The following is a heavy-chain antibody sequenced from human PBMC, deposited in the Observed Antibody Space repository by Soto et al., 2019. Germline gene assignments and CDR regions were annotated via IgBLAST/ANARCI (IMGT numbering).Heavy chain of an antibody. CDR2: SSTSGGST. J-gene: IGHJ4*02. CDR3: AKQLGYCSDGSCYFPY. D-gene: IGHD2-15*01. V-gene: IGHV3-23*01. Sequence: EVQLLESGGGLVQPGGSLRLSCAASGFTFSSYAMSWVRQAPGKGLEWVPASSTSGGSTNYADSVKGRFTISRDNSKNTLYLQMNSLRAEDTALYYCAKQLGYCSDGSCYFPYWGQGTLVTVSS. CDR1: GFTFSSYA.